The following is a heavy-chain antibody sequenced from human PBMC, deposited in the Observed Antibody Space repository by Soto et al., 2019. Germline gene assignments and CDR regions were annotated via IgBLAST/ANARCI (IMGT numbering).Heavy chain of an antibody. CDR1: GFTFSSFA. Sequence: GGSLRLSCAASGFTFSSFAMSWVRQAPGKGLEWVSAIGSRGDSTYYADSVKGRFTISRDNSKTTLYLQMNSLRAEDTAVYYCAKDLIYGYNSGRPFDSWGQGTLVTVSS. J-gene: IGHJ4*02. CDR3: AKDLIYGYNSGRPFDS. CDR2: IGSRGDST. D-gene: IGHD6-19*01. V-gene: IGHV3-23*01.